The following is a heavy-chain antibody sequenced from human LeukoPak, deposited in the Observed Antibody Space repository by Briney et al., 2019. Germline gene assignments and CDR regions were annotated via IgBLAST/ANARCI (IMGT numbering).Heavy chain of an antibody. V-gene: IGHV1-8*01. D-gene: IGHD1-7*01. J-gene: IGHJ3*02. CDR2: MNPNRGDT. CDR1: GYTFTSYD. CDR3: ARDDEIPGTTSGAFDI. Sequence: ASVKVSCKASGYTFTSYDIHWVRQATGQGLEWMGRMNPNRGDTDYAQKLQGRVTMTTDTSTSTAYMELRSLRSDDTAVYYCARDDEIPGTTSGAFDIWGQGTMVTVSS.